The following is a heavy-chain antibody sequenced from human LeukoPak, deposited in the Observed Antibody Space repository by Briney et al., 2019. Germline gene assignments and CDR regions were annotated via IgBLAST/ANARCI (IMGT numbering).Heavy chain of an antibody. J-gene: IGHJ4*02. CDR2: ISSNGGST. Sequence: GGSLRLSCAASGFTISSYAMHWLRKAPGRGLEYVSAISSNGGSTFYANSVKGRFTISRDNSKNTLYLQMGSLRAEDMAVYYCARATGIVGAPDWGQGTLVTVSS. CDR1: GFTISSYA. CDR3: ARATGIVGAPD. D-gene: IGHD1-26*01. V-gene: IGHV3-64*01.